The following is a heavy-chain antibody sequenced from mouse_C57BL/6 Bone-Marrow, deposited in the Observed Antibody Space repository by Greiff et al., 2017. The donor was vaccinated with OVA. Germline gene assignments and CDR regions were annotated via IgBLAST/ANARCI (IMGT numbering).Heavy chain of an antibody. V-gene: IGHV1-81*01. CDR2: IYPRSGNT. J-gene: IGHJ2*01. Sequence: VKLMESGAELARPGASVKLSCKASGYTFTSYGISWVKQRTGQGLEWIGEIYPRSGNTYYNEKFKGKATLTADQSSSTAYMELRSLTSEDSAVYFCARGGPYYVDYWGQGTTLTVSS. CDR1: GYTFTSYG. CDR3: ARGGPYYVDY.